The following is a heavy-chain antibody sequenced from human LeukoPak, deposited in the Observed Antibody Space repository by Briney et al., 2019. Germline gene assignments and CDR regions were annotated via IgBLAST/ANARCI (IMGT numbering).Heavy chain of an antibody. CDR2: ISGSGGST. J-gene: IGHJ4*02. D-gene: IGHD3-10*01. CDR1: GFTFSSYA. CDR3: ASRYYYGSGTTPVFDY. Sequence: GGSLRLSCAASGFTFSSYAMSWVRQARGKGLEWVSAISGSGGSTYYADSVKGRFTISRDNSKNTLYLQMNSLRAEDTAVYYCASRYYYGSGTTPVFDYWGQGTLVTVSS. V-gene: IGHV3-23*01.